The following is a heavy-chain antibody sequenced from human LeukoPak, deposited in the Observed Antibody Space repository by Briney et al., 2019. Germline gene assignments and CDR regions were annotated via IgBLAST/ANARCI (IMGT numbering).Heavy chain of an antibody. D-gene: IGHD3-22*01. CDR1: GFTFSGYS. CDR2: ISSSSTTI. J-gene: IGHJ3*02. Sequence: GGSLRLSCAVSGFTFSGYSMKWVRQAPGKGLEWVSFISSSSTTIYHADSVKGRFTVSRDNAKNSLYLRMDSLRAEDTAVYYCATDREDYDSSGYYLSEAFDIWGQGTMVTVSS. CDR3: ATDREDYDSSGYYLSEAFDI. V-gene: IGHV3-48*01.